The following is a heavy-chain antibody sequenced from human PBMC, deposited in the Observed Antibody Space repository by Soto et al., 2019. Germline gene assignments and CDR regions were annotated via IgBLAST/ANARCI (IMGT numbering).Heavy chain of an antibody. CDR2: IYHSGST. J-gene: IGHJ4*02. V-gene: IGHV4-30-2*01. D-gene: IGHD2-21*02. CDR1: GGSISSGGYS. Sequence: QLQLQESGSGLVKPSQTLSLTCAVSGGSISSGGYSWSWIRQPPGKGLEWIGYIYHSGSTYYNPSLKSRVTISVDRSKNQVSLKLSSVTAADTAVYYCASLVVVTAILDYWGQGTLVTVSS. CDR3: ASLVVVTAILDY.